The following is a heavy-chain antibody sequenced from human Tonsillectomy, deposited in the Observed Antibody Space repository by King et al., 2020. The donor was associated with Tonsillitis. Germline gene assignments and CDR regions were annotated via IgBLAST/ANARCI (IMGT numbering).Heavy chain of an antibody. Sequence: QLVQSGAEVKKPGASVKVSCKTSGYTFTGHYMFWVRQAPGQGLEWMGWIHPNGGGTHYAQKFQGRITMTRDTSISTAYMELSRLRFDDTAVYYCARGYIWGSYWGQGTLVTVSS. CDR1: GYTFTGHY. D-gene: IGHD3-16*01. V-gene: IGHV1-2*02. CDR3: ARGYIWGSY. J-gene: IGHJ4*02. CDR2: IHPNGGGT.